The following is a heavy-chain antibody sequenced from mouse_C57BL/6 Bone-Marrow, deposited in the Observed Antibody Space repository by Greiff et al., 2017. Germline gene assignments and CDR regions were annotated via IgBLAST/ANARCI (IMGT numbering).Heavy chain of an antibody. Sequence: QVQLQQSGAELVKPGASVKLSCKASGYIFTEYTIHWVKQRSGQGLEWIGWFYPGSGSIKYNERFKDKATLTADKSSNTVYMELSRLTSEDSAAYFCARHERYYDYEGYFDYWGQGTTLTVSS. D-gene: IGHD2-4*01. CDR1: GYIFTEYT. V-gene: IGHV1-62-2*01. CDR2: FYPGSGSI. J-gene: IGHJ2*01. CDR3: ARHERYYDYEGYFDY.